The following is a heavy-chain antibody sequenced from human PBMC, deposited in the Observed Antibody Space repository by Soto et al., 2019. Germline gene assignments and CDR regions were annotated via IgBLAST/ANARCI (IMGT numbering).Heavy chain of an antibody. D-gene: IGHD2-21*02. J-gene: IGHJ6*04. V-gene: IGHV4-59*01. CDR1: GGSTRSYY. CDR2: IYYSGST. Sequence: PSETLSLTCTVSGGSTRSYYWSWIRQPPGEGLEWIGYIYYSGSTNYNPSLKSRVTISVDTSKNQFSLKLSSVTAADTAVYYCARDGAYCGGDCYRIGGMDVWGKGTTVTVSS. CDR3: ARDGAYCGGDCYRIGGMDV.